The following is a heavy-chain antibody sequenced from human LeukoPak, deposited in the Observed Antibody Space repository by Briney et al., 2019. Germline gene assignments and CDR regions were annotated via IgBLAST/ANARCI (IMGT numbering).Heavy chain of an antibody. Sequence: PSETLSLTCTVSGGSISSYYWTWIRQPPGKGLEWIGYIYYSGNANYNPSLKSRVTISVDTSKNQFSLKLSSVTAADTAVYYCAKGNRWEMATILPYFDYWGQGTLVTVSS. CDR1: GGSISSYY. J-gene: IGHJ4*02. CDR2: IYYSGNA. CDR3: AKGNRWEMATILPYFDY. D-gene: IGHD5-24*01. V-gene: IGHV4-59*12.